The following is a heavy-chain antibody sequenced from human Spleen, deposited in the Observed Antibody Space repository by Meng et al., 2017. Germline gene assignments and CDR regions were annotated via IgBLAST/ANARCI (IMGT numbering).Heavy chain of an antibody. CDR1: GGSFSGYY. CDR3: ARGYCSSTSCYVVVYYFDY. J-gene: IGHJ4*02. V-gene: IGHV4-34*01. D-gene: IGHD2-2*01. CDR2: INHSGST. Sequence: SETLSLTCAVYGGSFSGYYWSWIRQPPGKGLEWIGEINHSGSTNYNPSLKSRVTISVDTSKNQFSLKLSSVTAADTAVYYCARGYCSSTSCYVVVYYFDYWGQGTLVTVSS.